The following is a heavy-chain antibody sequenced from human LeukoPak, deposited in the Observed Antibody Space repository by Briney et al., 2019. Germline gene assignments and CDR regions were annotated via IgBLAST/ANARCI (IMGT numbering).Heavy chain of an antibody. CDR2: ITVYNNVT. CDR3: ARSRATLKIDGYDY. D-gene: IGHD1-26*01. Sequence: ASVKVSCRASGYTFTGYGVTWVRQAPGQALEWMGWITVYNNVTKSAQKFQDRVTMTTDTSTTTAYLELRSLRSDDTAVYYCARSRATLKIDGYDYWGQGTLVTVSS. J-gene: IGHJ4*02. V-gene: IGHV1-18*01. CDR1: GYTFTGYG.